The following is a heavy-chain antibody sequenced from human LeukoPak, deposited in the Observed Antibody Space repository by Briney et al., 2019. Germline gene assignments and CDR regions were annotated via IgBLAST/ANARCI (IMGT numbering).Heavy chain of an antibody. CDR2: IDRSGSTI. D-gene: IGHD1-26*01. Sequence: GGSLRLSCAASGFSFSNYEMNWVRQAPGKGLEWVSYIDRSGSTIHYEDSVKGRFTISRDNAKNSLYLQMNSLRAEDTAVYYCARDLSGSYYLAAFDIWGQGTMVTVSS. V-gene: IGHV3-48*03. CDR1: GFSFSNYE. CDR3: ARDLSGSYYLAAFDI. J-gene: IGHJ3*02.